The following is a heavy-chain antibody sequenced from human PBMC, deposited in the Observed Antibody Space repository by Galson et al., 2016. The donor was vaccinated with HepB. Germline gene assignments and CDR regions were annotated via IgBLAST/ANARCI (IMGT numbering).Heavy chain of an antibody. CDR2: ISSDENNK. J-gene: IGHJ6*02. V-gene: IGHV3-30*18. CDR3: ANLIAAAGIGYPWLYAMDV. CDR1: GFTFSSYG. D-gene: IGHD6-13*01. Sequence: SLRLSCAASGFTFSSYGMHWVRQAPGKGLEWVSVISSDENNKYYADSVKGRFTISRDNSKNTLYLQMNALRVEDTAVYYCANLIAAAGIGYPWLYAMDVWGQGTTVTVSS.